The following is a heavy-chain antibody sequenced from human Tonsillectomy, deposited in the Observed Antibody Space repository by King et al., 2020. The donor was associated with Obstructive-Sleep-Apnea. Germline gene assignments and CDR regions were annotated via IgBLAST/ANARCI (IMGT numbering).Heavy chain of an antibody. Sequence: VQLLESGGGLVQPGGSLRLSCAASGCTFSSYCMHWVRQAPGKVLVWVSRINSDGSSTSYADSVKGRFTISRDNAKNTLYLQMNSLRAEDTAVYYCARDRGNWFDPWGQGTLVTVSS. D-gene: IGHD1-26*01. V-gene: IGHV3-74*01. J-gene: IGHJ5*02. CDR2: INSDGSST. CDR3: ARDRGNWFDP. CDR1: GCTFSSYC.